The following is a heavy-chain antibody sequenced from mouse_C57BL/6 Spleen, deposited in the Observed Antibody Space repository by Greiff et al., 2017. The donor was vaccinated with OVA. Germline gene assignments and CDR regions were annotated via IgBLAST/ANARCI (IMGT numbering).Heavy chain of an antibody. CDR1: GYAFSSSW. CDR2: IYPGDGDT. Sequence: VQLQQSGPELVKPGASVKISCKASGYAFSSSWMNWVKQRPGKGLEWIGRIYPGDGDTNYNGKFKGKATLTADKSSSTAYMQLSSLTSEDSAVYFCARRRVLEGNRFFDYWGQGTTLTVSS. J-gene: IGHJ2*01. D-gene: IGHD2-1*01. CDR3: ARRRVLEGNRFFDY. V-gene: IGHV1-82*01.